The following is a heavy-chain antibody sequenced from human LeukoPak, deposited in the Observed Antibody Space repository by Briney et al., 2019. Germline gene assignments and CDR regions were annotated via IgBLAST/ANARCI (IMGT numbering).Heavy chain of an antibody. V-gene: IGHV4-59*13. CDR3: ARGLVVGATYFDY. CDR1: GGSISSYY. CDR2: IDYSGST. J-gene: IGHJ4*02. Sequence: RASETLSLTCTVSGGSISSYYWSWIRQPPGKGLEWIGYIDYSGSTNYNPSLKSRVTISVDTSKNQFSLKLSSVTAADTAVYYCARGLVVGATYFDYWGQGTLVTVSS. D-gene: IGHD1-26*01.